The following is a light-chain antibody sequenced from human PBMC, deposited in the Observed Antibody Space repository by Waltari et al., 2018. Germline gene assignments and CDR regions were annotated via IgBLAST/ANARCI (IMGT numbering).Light chain of an antibody. J-gene: IGLJ3*02. CDR2: DVH. V-gene: IGLV2-14*03. CDR3: SSKTTRDTRL. CDR1: SSDIGASNP. Sequence: QSALTQPASVSGSPGQSITIPCTGTSSDIGASNPVSWYQQHPGKAPKVVIYDVHNRPSGVSNRFSGSMSGNTASLTISGLQTEDEADYYCSSKTTRDTRLFGGGTKLTVL.